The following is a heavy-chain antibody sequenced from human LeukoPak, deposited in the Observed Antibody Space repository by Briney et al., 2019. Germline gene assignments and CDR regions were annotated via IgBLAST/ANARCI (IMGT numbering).Heavy chain of an antibody. D-gene: IGHD3-22*01. CDR1: GFTFSSYA. Sequence: GSLRLSCAASGFTFSSYAMSWIRQPPGKGLEWIGYIYYSGSTNYNPSLKGRVTISVGTSKNQFSLKLSSVTAADTAVYYCARVSYYYDSSGYTYYFDYWGQGTLVTVSS. J-gene: IGHJ4*02. CDR2: IYYSGST. V-gene: IGHV4-59*01. CDR3: ARVSYYYDSSGYTYYFDY.